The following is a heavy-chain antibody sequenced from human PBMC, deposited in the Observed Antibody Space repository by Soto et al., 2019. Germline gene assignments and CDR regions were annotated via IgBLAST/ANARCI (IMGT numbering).Heavy chain of an antibody. Sequence: QVQLQESGPGLVKPSETLSLTCTVSGGSISSYYWSWIRQPPGKGLEWIGYIYYSGSTNYNPSLKSRVTISVDTSKNQFSLKLSSVTAADTAVYYCARDHWGYSSVWFDPWGQGTLVTVSS. CDR2: IYYSGST. D-gene: IGHD6-25*01. J-gene: IGHJ5*02. V-gene: IGHV4-59*01. CDR1: GGSISSYY. CDR3: ARDHWGYSSVWFDP.